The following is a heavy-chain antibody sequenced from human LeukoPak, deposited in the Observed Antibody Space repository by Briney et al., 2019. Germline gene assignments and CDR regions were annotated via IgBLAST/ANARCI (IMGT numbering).Heavy chain of an antibody. CDR2: ISSGSSYM. J-gene: IGHJ4*02. CDR3: ARDYPAFGGLIVNPFDY. D-gene: IGHD3-16*02. Sequence: GGSLRLSCAASGFTFSSYSMNWVRQAPGKGLEWVSSISSGSSYMYYADSVKGRFTISRDNAKNSLYLQMNSLRAEDTAVYYCARDYPAFGGLIVNPFDYWGQGTLVTVSS. V-gene: IGHV3-21*01. CDR1: GFTFSSYS.